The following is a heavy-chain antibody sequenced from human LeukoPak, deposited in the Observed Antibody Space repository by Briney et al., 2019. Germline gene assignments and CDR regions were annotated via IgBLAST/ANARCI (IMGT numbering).Heavy chain of an antibody. V-gene: IGHV4-34*01. CDR2: INHSGST. D-gene: IGHD1-26*01. CDR3: AREWELLPGLDY. Sequence: SETLSLTCAVYGGSFNGYYWSWIRQPPGKGLEWIGEINHSGSTNYNPSLKSRVTISVDTSKNQFSLKLSSVTAADTAVYYCAREWELLPGLDYWGQGTLVTVSS. J-gene: IGHJ4*02. CDR1: GGSFNGYY.